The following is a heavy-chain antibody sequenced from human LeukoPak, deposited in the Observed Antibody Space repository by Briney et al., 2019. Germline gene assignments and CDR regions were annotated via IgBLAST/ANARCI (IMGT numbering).Heavy chain of an antibody. CDR2: ISWNSGSI. V-gene: IGHV3-9*01. J-gene: IGHJ4*02. CDR1: GFTFDDYA. Sequence: QPGGSLRLSCAASGFTFDDYAMHWVRQAPGKGLEWVSGISWNSGSIGYADSVKGRFTISRDNAKNSLYLQMNSLRAEDTALYYCAKSRNDILTGYFNYWGQGTLVTVSS. CDR3: AKSRNDILTGYFNY. D-gene: IGHD3-9*01.